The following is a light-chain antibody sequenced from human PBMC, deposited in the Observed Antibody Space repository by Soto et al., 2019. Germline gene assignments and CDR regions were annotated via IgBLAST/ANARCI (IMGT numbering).Light chain of an antibody. CDR3: QQYDESPIT. CDR1: QSVSSTY. Sequence: EIVLTQSPGTLSLSPGERATLSCRASQSVSSTYLAWYQQIPGQAPRLLIYRTSSRATGIPDRFSGSGSGTDFTLTISRLEPEDFAVYYCQQYDESPITFGGGTKVEIK. V-gene: IGKV3-20*01. CDR2: RTS. J-gene: IGKJ4*01.